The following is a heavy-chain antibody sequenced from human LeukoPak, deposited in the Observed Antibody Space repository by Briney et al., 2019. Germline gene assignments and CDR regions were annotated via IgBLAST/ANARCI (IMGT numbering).Heavy chain of an antibody. CDR1: GGSISSSSYY. CDR3: ARQSRYGYNAAGFFDY. V-gene: IGHV4-39*07. Sequence: PSETLSLTCTVSGGSISSSSYYWGWIRQPPGKGLEWIGSTYYSGSTYYNPSLKSRVTISIDTSKNQFSLKLSSVTAADTAVHYCARQSRYGYNAAGFFDYWGQGTLVTVSS. J-gene: IGHJ4*02. CDR2: TYYSGST. D-gene: IGHD5-24*01.